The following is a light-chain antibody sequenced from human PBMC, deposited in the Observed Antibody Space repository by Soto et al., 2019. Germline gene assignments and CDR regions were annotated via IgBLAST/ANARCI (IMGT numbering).Light chain of an antibody. J-gene: IGLJ1*01. CDR3: SLYTCENAYV. V-gene: IGLV2-18*01. CDR2: EVS. Sequence: QGALSQPPSVSGSPGQSVTISCTGTSTDFVSYNRVSWYQQPPGPAPKLMIYEVSKRPSGVPDPFSGSKSGNTASLTISGLQAADEADYSCSLYTCENAYVFGTGTKVTVL. CDR1: STDFVSYNR.